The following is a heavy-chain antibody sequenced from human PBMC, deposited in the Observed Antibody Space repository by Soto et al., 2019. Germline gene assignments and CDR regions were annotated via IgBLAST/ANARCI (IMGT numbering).Heavy chain of an antibody. CDR2: VTVTGGST. CDR1: AISFNTYG. V-gene: IGHV3-23*01. CDR3: VRQKSPEGWFDP. J-gene: IGHJ5*02. Sequence: XVSLRLSCAASAISFNTYGVTWVRQAPGKGLEWASTVTVTGGSTYYADSVKGRFTISRDRSNYTVSLLLNSLRVEDTAIYYCVRQKSPEGWFDPWGQGTLVTVSS.